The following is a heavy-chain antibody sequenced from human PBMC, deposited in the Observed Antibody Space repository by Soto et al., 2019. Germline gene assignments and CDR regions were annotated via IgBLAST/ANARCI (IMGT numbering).Heavy chain of an antibody. V-gene: IGHV1-3*01. Sequence: QVPLVQSGAEVKKPGASVKVSCKASGYTFTSYAMHWVRQAPGQRLEWMGWINAGNGNTKYSQKFQGRVTITRDTSASTAYMELSSLRSEDTAVYYCARLGRSGYYSYYYYGMDVWGQGTTVTVS. D-gene: IGHD3-3*01. CDR3: ARLGRSGYYSYYYYGMDV. J-gene: IGHJ6*02. CDR1: GYTFTSYA. CDR2: INAGNGNT.